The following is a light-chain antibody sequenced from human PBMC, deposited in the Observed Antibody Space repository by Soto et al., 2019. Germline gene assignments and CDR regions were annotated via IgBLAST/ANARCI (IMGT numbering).Light chain of an antibody. CDR3: SAYAGSSTWV. J-gene: IGLJ2*01. CDR1: SSDVGGYNY. V-gene: IGLV2-8*01. CDR2: EVY. Sequence: QSAPTQPPSASGSPGQSVTFSCTGTSSDVGGYNYDSWYQQYPGKAPKLMIYEVYKRHSGVPDRFSGSKSGNTASLTVSGLQPEDEADYYCSAYAGSSTWVFGGGTQLTVL.